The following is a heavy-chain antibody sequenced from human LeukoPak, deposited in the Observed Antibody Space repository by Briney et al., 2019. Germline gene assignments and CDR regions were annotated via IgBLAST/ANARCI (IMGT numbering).Heavy chain of an antibody. CDR3: VKDAFYASGTYYNS. CDR2: IGGSTSGR. V-gene: IGHV3-23*01. D-gene: IGHD3-10*01. CDR1: GFTFSSYG. Sequence: GGSLTLSCAASGFTFSSYGISWVRQAPGKGLEWVSAIGGSTSGRYYADSVKGRFTISRDNSKNTLSLQMNSLGAEDTAVYYCVKDAFYASGTYYNSWGQGTLVTVSS. J-gene: IGHJ5*02.